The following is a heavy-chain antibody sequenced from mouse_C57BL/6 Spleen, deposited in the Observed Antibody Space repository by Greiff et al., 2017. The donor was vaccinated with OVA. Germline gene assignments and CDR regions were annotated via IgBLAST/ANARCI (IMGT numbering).Heavy chain of an antibody. J-gene: IGHJ3*01. V-gene: IGHV1-81*01. Sequence: VKLQESGAELARPGASVKLSCKASGYTFTSYGISWVKQRTGQGLEWIGEIYPRSGNTYYNEKFKGKATLTADKSSSTAYMELRSLTSEDSAVYFCARSGGSIYYDYDEAYWGQGTLVTVSA. CDR2: IYPRSGNT. CDR1: GYTFTSYG. CDR3: ARSGGSIYYDYDEAY. D-gene: IGHD2-4*01.